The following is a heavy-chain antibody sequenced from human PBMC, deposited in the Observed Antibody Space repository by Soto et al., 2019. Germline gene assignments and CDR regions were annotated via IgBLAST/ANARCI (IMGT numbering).Heavy chain of an antibody. D-gene: IGHD2-2*01. CDR1: GFTFSRNW. J-gene: IGHJ4*02. CDR2: IRQDGSEK. V-gene: IGHV3-7*04. CDR3: AREIVVGRGASYFAY. Sequence: GGSLRLSCVGSGFTFSRNWMTWVRQAPGKGLEWVGNIRQDGSEKNYVDSVKGRFTISRDNAKNSLYLQMNSLRAEDTAVYYCAREIVVGRGASYFAYRAPGTLVTVSS.